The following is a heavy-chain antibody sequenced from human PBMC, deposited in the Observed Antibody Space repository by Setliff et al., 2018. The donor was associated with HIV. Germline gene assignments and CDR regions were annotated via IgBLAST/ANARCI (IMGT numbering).Heavy chain of an antibody. D-gene: IGHD2-15*01. V-gene: IGHV4-39*01. CDR2: ISYSGST. CDR3: ASPRGYCSGGTCHFWYFDL. J-gene: IGHJ2*01. Sequence: KPSETLSLTCTVSGGSISSSTYYWGWIRQPPGKGLEWIGTISYSGSTYYNPSLKSRVIISVDTSKNQFSLKLSSVTAADTAVYYCASPRGYCSGGTCHFWYFDLWGRGTLVTAPQ. CDR1: GGSISSSTYY.